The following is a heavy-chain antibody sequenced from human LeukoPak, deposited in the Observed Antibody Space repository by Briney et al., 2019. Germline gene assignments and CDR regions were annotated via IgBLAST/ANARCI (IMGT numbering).Heavy chain of an antibody. J-gene: IGHJ4*02. CDR1: GYTFTGYY. CDR3: ARDTGREGGDY. V-gene: IGHV1-2*02. D-gene: IGHD1-14*01. CDR2: INPNSGGT. Sequence: ASVTVSCTASGYTFTGYYMHWVRQAPGQGLEWMGWINPNSGGTNYAQKFQGRVTMTRDTSISTAYMELSRLRSDDTAVYYCARDTGREGGDYWGQGTLVTVSS.